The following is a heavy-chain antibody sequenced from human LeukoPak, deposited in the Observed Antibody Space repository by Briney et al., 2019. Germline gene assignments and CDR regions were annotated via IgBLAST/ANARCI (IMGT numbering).Heavy chain of an antibody. CDR3: ARLGYYDSSGYGPDY. Sequence: SETLSLTCSVSGGSISSGNSYWTWIRQRPGKGLEWIGYIYYTGSTYYNPSLKSRLTISVDTSKNQFSLKLSSMTAADTAVYYCARLGYYDSSGYGPDYWGQGTLVTVSS. D-gene: IGHD3-22*01. V-gene: IGHV4-31*03. CDR1: GGSISSGNSY. CDR2: IYYTGST. J-gene: IGHJ4*02.